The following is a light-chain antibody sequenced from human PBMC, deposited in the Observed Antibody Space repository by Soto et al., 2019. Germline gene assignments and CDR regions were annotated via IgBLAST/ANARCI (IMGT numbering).Light chain of an antibody. J-gene: IGKJ1*01. CDR2: DAA. Sequence: IQMTQSPSTLSASVGDRVTITCRASQSINKWVAWFQQKSGRAPKLLIYDAATLQSGVPSRFSGTGSGTDFSLTISSLQPEDFATYYCQQYNRYWTFGQGTKVEIK. CDR1: QSINKW. V-gene: IGKV1-5*01. CDR3: QQYNRYWT.